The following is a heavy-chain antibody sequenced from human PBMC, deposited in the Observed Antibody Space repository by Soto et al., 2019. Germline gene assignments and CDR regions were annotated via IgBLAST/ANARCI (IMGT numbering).Heavy chain of an antibody. CDR3: VRDRTSCIFDGYDYNGMDV. D-gene: IGHD3-3*02. CDR1: GDSINSAAYY. J-gene: IGHJ6*02. Sequence: QVQLQESGPGLVKPSQTLSLTCTVSGDSINSAAYYWTWIRQHPGEGLEWIGYINYSGNTNYNPSLQSRVTISADVSKNQFSLRLTSVTAADTAVYYCVRDRTSCIFDGYDYNGMDVWGQGTAVTVSS. V-gene: IGHV4-31*03. CDR2: INYSGNT.